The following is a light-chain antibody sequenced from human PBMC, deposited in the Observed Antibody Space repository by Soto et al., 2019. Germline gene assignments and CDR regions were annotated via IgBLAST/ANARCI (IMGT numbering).Light chain of an antibody. CDR2: EVR. Sequence: QSVLTQPASVSGSPGQSITISCTGTSSDIGSYNYVAWYQQFPGKTPKLIIYEVRNRPSGVSFRFSGSKSGNTASLTISGLQAEDEADYYCISYTSSSTWVFGGGTKLTVL. CDR3: ISYTSSSTWV. V-gene: IGLV2-14*01. CDR1: SSDIGSYNY. J-gene: IGLJ3*02.